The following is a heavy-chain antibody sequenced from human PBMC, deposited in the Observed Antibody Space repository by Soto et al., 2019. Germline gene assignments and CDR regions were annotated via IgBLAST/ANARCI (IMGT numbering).Heavy chain of an antibody. CDR3: AKDVNYDVLAGYYYY. CDR1: DFTLSSYG. CDR2: IRGRGATT. Sequence: GGSLRLSCAASDFTLSSYGMTWVRQPPGKGLEWVSTIRGRGATTYYADSVKGRFTISRDDSKNTLYLQMNSLRVDDTAVYFCAKDVNYDVLAGYYYYWGQGTRVTVSS. J-gene: IGHJ4*02. V-gene: IGHV3-23*01. D-gene: IGHD3-9*01.